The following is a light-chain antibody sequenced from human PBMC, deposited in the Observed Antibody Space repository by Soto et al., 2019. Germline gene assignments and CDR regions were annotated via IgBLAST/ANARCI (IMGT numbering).Light chain of an antibody. V-gene: IGLV4-69*01. CDR2: VNSGGSH. J-gene: IGLJ7*02. Sequence: QSVLTQSPSASASLGASVKLTCTLSSGHSNYAIAWHQRQPEKGPRFLMKVNSGGSHIKGDGIPDRFSGSSSGAERYLFISSLQSEDEADYYCQTWGTGSAIVVFGGGTQLTA. CDR1: SGHSNYA. CDR3: QTWGTGSAIVV.